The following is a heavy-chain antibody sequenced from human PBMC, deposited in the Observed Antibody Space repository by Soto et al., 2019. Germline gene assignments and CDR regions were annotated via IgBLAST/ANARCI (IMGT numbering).Heavy chain of an antibody. CDR2: ISATGATT. D-gene: IGHD2-15*01. V-gene: IGHV3-23*01. Sequence: PGGSLRLSCVASGFTFSDYAMTWVRQAPGKGLEWVSVISATGATTYYADSVRGRFTISRDNSKNTLNLQMNDLRVEDTAVIYCAKGRKSTEKDIAVMLAAASSIQHWGQGTLVIVSS. CDR3: AKGRKSTEKDIAVMLAAASSIQH. CDR1: GFTFSDYA. J-gene: IGHJ1*01.